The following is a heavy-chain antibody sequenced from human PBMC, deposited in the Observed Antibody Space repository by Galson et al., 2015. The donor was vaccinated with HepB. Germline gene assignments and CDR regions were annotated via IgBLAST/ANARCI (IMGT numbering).Heavy chain of an antibody. CDR2: ISAYNGNT. V-gene: IGHV1-18*01. CDR3: ARERRGMATIFGVTLRSRYYYGMDV. Sequence: SVKVSCKASGYTFTSYAMNWERQAPGQGLEWMGWISAYNGNTNYAQKLQGRVTMTTDTSTSTAYMELRSLRSDDTAVYYCARERRGMATIFGVTLRSRYYYGMDVWGQGTTVTVSS. D-gene: IGHD3-3*01. J-gene: IGHJ6*02. CDR1: GYTFTSYA.